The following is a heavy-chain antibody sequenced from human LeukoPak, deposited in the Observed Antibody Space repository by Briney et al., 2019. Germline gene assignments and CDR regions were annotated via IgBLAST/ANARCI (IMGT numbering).Heavy chain of an antibody. CDR3: ATPITMIPGDAFDI. V-gene: IGHV3-30*03. Sequence: GRSLRLSCAASGFTFSSYGMHWVRQAPGKGLEWVAVISYDGSNKYYADSVKGRFTISRDNSKNTLYLQMNSLRAEDTAVYYCATPITMIPGDAFDIWGQGTMVNVSS. CDR2: ISYDGSNK. CDR1: GFTFSSYG. D-gene: IGHD3-22*01. J-gene: IGHJ3*02.